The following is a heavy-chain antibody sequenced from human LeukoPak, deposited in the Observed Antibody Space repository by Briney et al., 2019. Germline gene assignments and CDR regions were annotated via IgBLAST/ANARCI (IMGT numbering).Heavy chain of an antibody. CDR1: GYTFIAYY. D-gene: IGHD6-19*01. CDR3: ARDTTYSSGWWA. Sequence: ASVKVSCKASGYTFIAYYMHWVRQAPGQGLEWMGWINPNSGGTNYAQKFQGRVTMTRDTSISTAYMELSRLRSDDTAVYYCARDTTYSSGWWAWGQGTLVTVSS. J-gene: IGHJ5*02. V-gene: IGHV1-2*02. CDR2: INPNSGGT.